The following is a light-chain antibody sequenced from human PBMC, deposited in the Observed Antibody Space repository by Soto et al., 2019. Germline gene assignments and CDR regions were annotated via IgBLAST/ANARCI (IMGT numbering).Light chain of an antibody. V-gene: IGKV1-5*01. CDR3: QHYGGLWT. CDR2: DAS. Sequence: DLQMTRSPSTLSPSIGDRITISCRASQSIGNRLAWYQQTPGTAPKVLIYDASTSESGVPSRLSGSGSGTNFILTIRSLQPDDFATYYCQHYGGLWTFGLGTKVDIK. J-gene: IGKJ1*01. CDR1: QSIGNR.